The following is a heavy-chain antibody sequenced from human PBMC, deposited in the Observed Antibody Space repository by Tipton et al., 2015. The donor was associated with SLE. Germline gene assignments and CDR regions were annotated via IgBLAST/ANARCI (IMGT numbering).Heavy chain of an antibody. Sequence: SLRLSCAASGFTFSSYAMSWVRQAPGKGLEWVSAISGSGGSTYYADSVKGRFTISRDNSKNTQYLQMNSLRAEDTAVYYCAKLDDYYGSGSYYYFDYWGQGTLVTVSS. CDR2: ISGSGGST. D-gene: IGHD3-10*01. CDR1: GFTFSSYA. V-gene: IGHV3-23*01. J-gene: IGHJ4*02. CDR3: AKLDDYYGSGSYYYFDY.